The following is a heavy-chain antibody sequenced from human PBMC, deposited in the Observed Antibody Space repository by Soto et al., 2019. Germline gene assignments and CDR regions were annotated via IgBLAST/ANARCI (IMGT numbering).Heavy chain of an antibody. Sequence: QVQLVQSGAEVKKPGASVKVSCKTSGYTFTSYGISWVRQAPGQGLEWMGWISAYNGNTNYAQKLQGRVTMTTDTSTSTAYMELGSLRSDDTAVYYCATSNCSGGSCYSYYFDYWGQGTLVTVSS. D-gene: IGHD2-15*01. CDR3: ATSNCSGGSCYSYYFDY. CDR1: GYTFTSYG. CDR2: ISAYNGNT. V-gene: IGHV1-18*01. J-gene: IGHJ4*02.